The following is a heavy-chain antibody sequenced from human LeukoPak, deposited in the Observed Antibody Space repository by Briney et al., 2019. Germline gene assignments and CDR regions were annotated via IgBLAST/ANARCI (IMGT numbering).Heavy chain of an antibody. CDR2: IIPIFGAA. J-gene: IGHJ3*02. D-gene: IGHD6-13*01. CDR3: AREGSKAFDI. V-gene: IGHV1-69*05. Sequence: ASVKVSCKASGGTFSSYAISWVRQAPGQGLEWMGGIIPIFGAANYAQKFQGRVTITTDESTSTAYMELSSLRSEDTAVYYCAREGSKAFDIWGQGTMVTVSS. CDR1: GGTFSSYA.